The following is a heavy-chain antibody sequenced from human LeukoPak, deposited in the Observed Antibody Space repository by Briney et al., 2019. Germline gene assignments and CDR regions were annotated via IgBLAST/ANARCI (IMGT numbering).Heavy chain of an antibody. J-gene: IGHJ6*02. V-gene: IGHV3-48*04. CDR2: IISSSSTI. CDR3: ARDRVGGRYHYGMDV. D-gene: IGHD3-16*02. CDR1: GFNFNSYS. Sequence: PGGSLRLSCVGSGFNFNSYSMNWVRQAPGKGLEWVSYIISSSSTIYYADSVKGRFTISRDNAKSSLYLEMNSLRGDDTAVYYCARDRVGGRYHYGMDVWGLGTTVTVSS.